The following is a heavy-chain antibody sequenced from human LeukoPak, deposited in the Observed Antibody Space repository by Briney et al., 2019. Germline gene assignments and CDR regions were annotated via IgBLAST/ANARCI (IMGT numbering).Heavy chain of an antibody. CDR2: MNPNSGNT. D-gene: IGHD1-26*01. V-gene: IGHV1-8*01. J-gene: IGHJ4*02. Sequence: GASVKVSCTASGYTFTSYDINWVRQATGQGLEWMGWMNPNSGNTGYAQKFQGRVTMTRNTSISTAYMELSSLRSEDTAVYYCARGDRQAGGSYGNWGQGTLVTVSS. CDR1: GYTFTSYD. CDR3: ARGDRQAGGSYGN.